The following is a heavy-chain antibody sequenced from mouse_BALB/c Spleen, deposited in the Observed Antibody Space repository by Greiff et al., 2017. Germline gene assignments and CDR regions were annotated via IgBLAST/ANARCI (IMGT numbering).Heavy chain of an antibody. CDR1: GFAFSSYD. CDR3: ASYALDWFAY. V-gene: IGHV5-12-1*01. Sequence: EVMLVESGGGLVKPGGSLKLSCAASGFAFSSYDMSWVRQTPEKRLEWVAYISSGGGSTYYPDTVKGRFTISRDNAKNTLYLQMSSLKSEDTAMYYCASYALDWFAYWGQGTLVTVSA. J-gene: IGHJ3*01. D-gene: IGHD6-5*01. CDR2: ISSGGGST.